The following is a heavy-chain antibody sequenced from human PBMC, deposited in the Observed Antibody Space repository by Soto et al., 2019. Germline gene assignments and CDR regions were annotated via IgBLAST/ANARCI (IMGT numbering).Heavy chain of an antibody. J-gene: IGHJ6*02. CDR1: GYTFTSYD. Sequence: QVQLVQSGAEVKKPGASVKVSCKASGYTFTSYDINWVRQATGQGLEWMGWMNPNSGNTGYAQKFQGRVTMTRNTSISTAYMELSSLRSEETSVYYWARERTGTTSMDVWGQGTTVTVSS. D-gene: IGHD1-1*01. CDR3: ARERTGTTSMDV. V-gene: IGHV1-8*01. CDR2: MNPNSGNT.